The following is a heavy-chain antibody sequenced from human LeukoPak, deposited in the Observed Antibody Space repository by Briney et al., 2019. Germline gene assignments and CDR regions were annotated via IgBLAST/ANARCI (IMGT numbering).Heavy chain of an antibody. CDR3: ARDRGSGWFYDVDY. CDR2: ISFTSGHI. V-gene: IGHV3-21*01. CDR1: GFTFSSYS. J-gene: IGHJ4*02. Sequence: PGGSLRLCCAASGFTFSSYSMNWVRQAPGKGLEWVACISFTSGHIYYAGSVKGRFTISRDNAKNSLYLQMNSLRGEDTAVYYCARDRGSGWFYDVDYWGQGTLVTVSS. D-gene: IGHD6-19*01.